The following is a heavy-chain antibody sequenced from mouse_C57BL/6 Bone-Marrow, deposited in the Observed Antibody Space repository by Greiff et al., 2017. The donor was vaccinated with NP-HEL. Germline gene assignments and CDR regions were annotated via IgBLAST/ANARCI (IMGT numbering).Heavy chain of an antibody. CDR1: GYTFTSYW. J-gene: IGHJ3*01. CDR2: IDPNSGGT. D-gene: IGHD1-1*01. V-gene: IGHV1-72*01. CDR3: ARQVSIPNYYGSSYPAWFAY. Sequence: QVQLQQPGAELVKPGASVKLSCKASGYTFTSYWMHWVKQRPGRGLEWIGRIDPNSGGTKYNEKFKSKATLTVDKPSSTAYMQLSSLTSEDSAVYYCARQVSIPNYYGSSYPAWFAYWGQGTLVTVSA.